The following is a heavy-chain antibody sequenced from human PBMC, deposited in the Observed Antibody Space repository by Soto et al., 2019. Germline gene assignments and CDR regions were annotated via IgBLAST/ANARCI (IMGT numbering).Heavy chain of an antibody. Sequence: GGSLGLSCAASGFTFSSYAMNWVRQAPGKGLGWVSSISGSGDSTYYADSVKGRFTISRDNSKNTLYLQMNSLRAEDTAVYYCAKDGGYCSGGSCYLPDYFDYWGQGTLVTXSS. D-gene: IGHD2-15*01. CDR2: ISGSGDST. CDR1: GFTFSSYA. J-gene: IGHJ4*02. CDR3: AKDGGYCSGGSCYLPDYFDY. V-gene: IGHV3-23*01.